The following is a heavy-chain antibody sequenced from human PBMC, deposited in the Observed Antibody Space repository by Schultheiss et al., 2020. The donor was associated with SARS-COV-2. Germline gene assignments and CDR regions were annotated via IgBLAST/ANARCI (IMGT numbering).Heavy chain of an antibody. CDR2: INPNSGGT. V-gene: IGHV1-2*02. Sequence: ASVKVSCKASGYTFTGYYMHWVRQAPGQGLEWMGWINPNSGGTNYAQKFQGRVTMTRDTSISTAYMELSRLRSDDTAVYYCATLLQYSGSYLEYFQHWGQGTLVTVSS. D-gene: IGHD1-26*01. J-gene: IGHJ1*01. CDR3: ATLLQYSGSYLEYFQH. CDR1: GYTFTGYY.